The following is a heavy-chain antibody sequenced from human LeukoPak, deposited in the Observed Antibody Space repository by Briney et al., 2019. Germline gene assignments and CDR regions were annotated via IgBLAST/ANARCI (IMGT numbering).Heavy chain of an antibody. J-gene: IGHJ4*02. V-gene: IGHV3-7*01. Sequence: GGSLRLSCAASGFRFTNYWMSWVRQAPGKGLEWVANIKQDGSEKDYVDSMKGRFTISRDNAKNSVYLQVNSLRAEDTAVYYCARIGYSSSSFDYWGQGALVTVSS. CDR1: GFRFTNYW. D-gene: IGHD6-13*01. CDR2: IKQDGSEK. CDR3: ARIGYSSSSFDY.